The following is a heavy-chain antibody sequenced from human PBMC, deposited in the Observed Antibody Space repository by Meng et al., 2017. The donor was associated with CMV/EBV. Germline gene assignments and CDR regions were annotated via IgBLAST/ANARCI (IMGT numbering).Heavy chain of an antibody. CDR2: IYYSGST. J-gene: IGHJ4*02. D-gene: IGHD1-14*01. CDR1: GGSISMCDYY. Sequence: QLQLQEPGPGLGTPSQTPSLTCTVSGGSISMCDYYWSWIRQPPGKGLEWIGYIYYSGSTYYNPSLKSRVTVSVDTSKNQFSLKLSSVTAADTAVYYCARVTSRVAGAFDYWGQGTLVTVSS. V-gene: IGHV4-30-4*08. CDR3: ARVTSRVAGAFDY.